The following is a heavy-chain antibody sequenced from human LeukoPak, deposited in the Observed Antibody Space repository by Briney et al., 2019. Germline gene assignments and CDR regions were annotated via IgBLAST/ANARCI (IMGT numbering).Heavy chain of an antibody. J-gene: IGHJ3*02. V-gene: IGHV4-34*01. CDR2: IHQNGNI. D-gene: IGHD1-26*01. CDR3: ARGAGRASYSDAFDI. CDR1: GGSFSGYH. Sequence: SETLSLTCAVYGGSFSGYHWSWIRQSPGKGLEWIGEIHQNGNIDYNPSLKSRVTMSLHTSMKQFSLRLTSVTAADTAIYYCARGAGRASYSDAFDIWGQGTRVTVSS.